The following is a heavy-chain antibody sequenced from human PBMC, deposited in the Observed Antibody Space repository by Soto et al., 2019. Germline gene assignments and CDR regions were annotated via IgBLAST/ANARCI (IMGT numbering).Heavy chain of an antibody. J-gene: IGHJ5*02. Sequence: SETLSLTCAVYGGSFSGYYWSWIRQPPGKGLEWIGEINHSGSTNYNPSLKSRVTISVDTSKNQFSLKLSSVTAADTAVYYCARGFGSSSWYNWFDPWGQGTLVTVSS. V-gene: IGHV4-34*01. D-gene: IGHD6-13*01. CDR2: INHSGST. CDR3: ARGFGSSSWYNWFDP. CDR1: GGSFSGYY.